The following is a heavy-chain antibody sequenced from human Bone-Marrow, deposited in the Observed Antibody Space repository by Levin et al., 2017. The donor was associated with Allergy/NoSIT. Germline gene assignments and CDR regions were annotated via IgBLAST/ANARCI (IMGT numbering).Heavy chain of an antibody. CDR3: ARLDGYYYDY. V-gene: IGHV4-31*03. CDR1: GGSISSAGYH. D-gene: IGHD3-9*01. J-gene: IGHJ4*02. CDR2: ISYRGTT. Sequence: PSETLSLTCTVSGGSISSAGYHWTWIRQSPGKGLEWIGYISYRGTTYYNPSLKSRLTMSLDTSEQRFSLNLNSVTAADTAIYYCARLDGYYYDYWGQGTLVTVSS.